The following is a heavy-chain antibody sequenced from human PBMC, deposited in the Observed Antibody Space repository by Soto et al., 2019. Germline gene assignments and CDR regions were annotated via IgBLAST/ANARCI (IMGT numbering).Heavy chain of an antibody. CDR3: ARVKDSSSFWGTFDY. CDR2: ISYDGSNK. CDR1: GFTFSSYA. J-gene: IGHJ4*02. V-gene: IGHV3-30-3*01. Sequence: QVQLVESGGGVVQPGRSLRLSCAASGFTFSSYAMHWVRQAPGKGLEWVAVISYDGSNKYYADSVKGRFTISRDNSKNTRYLQMNSLRAEDTAVYYCARVKDSSSFWGTFDYWGQGTLVTVSS. D-gene: IGHD6-6*01.